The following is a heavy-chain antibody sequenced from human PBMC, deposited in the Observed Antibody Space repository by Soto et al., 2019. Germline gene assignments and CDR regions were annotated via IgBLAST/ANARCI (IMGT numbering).Heavy chain of an antibody. CDR2: ISSSSSYI. Sequence: GGSLRLSCAASGFTFSSYSMNWVRQAPGKGLEWVSSISSSSSYIYYADSVKGRFTISRDNAKNSLYLQMNSLRAEDTAVYYCARIQLGYMAFDIWGEETMFTLSS. V-gene: IGHV3-21*01. CDR3: ARIQLGYMAFDI. D-gene: IGHD5-12*01. J-gene: IGHJ3*02. CDR1: GFTFSSYS.